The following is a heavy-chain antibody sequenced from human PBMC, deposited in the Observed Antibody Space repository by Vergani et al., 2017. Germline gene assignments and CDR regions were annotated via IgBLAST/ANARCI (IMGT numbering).Heavy chain of an antibody. J-gene: IGHJ6*02. CDR3: AGESPPRHAAGTSYYYYYGMDV. V-gene: IGHV3-48*04. CDR1: GFTFSSYS. CDR2: ISSSSSTI. Sequence: EVQLVESGGGLVQPGGSLRLSCAASGFTFSSYSMNWVRQAPGKGLEWVSYISSSSSTIYYADSVKGRFTISRDNAKNSLYLQMNSLRAEDTAVYYCAGESPPRHAAGTSYYYYYGMDVWGQGTTVTVSS. D-gene: IGHD6-13*01.